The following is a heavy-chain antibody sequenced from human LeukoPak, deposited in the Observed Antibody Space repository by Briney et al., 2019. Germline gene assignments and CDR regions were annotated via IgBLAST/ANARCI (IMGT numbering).Heavy chain of an antibody. Sequence: GGSLRLSCAASGFTFSSYWMTWVRQAPGKGLEWVANIKQDGSEKYYVDSVKGRFTISRDNAKNSLYLQMNSLGAEDTAVYYCARYDIPYELDYWGQGTLVTVSS. D-gene: IGHD3-9*01. CDR3: ARYDIPYELDY. V-gene: IGHV3-7*01. CDR1: GFTFSSYW. J-gene: IGHJ4*02. CDR2: IKQDGSEK.